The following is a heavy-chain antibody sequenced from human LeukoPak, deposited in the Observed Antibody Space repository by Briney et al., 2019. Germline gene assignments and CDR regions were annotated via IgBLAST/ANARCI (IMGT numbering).Heavy chain of an antibody. V-gene: IGHV4-34*01. CDR3: ARGRITMIVVVPYYIHV. J-gene: IGHJ6*03. CDR1: GGSFSGYY. CDR2: INHSGST. D-gene: IGHD3-22*01. Sequence: SETLSLTCAVYGGSFSGYYGSWIRQPPGKGLEWIGEINHSGSTNYNPSLKSRVTISVDTSKNQFSLKLSSVTAADTAVYYCARGRITMIVVVPYYIHVWAKGTTVTVSS.